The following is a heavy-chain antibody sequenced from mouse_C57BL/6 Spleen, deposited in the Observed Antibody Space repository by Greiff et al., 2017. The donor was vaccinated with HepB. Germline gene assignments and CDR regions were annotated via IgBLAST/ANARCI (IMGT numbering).Heavy chain of an antibody. CDR2: INYDGSST. D-gene: IGHD1-1*01. CDR3: AREDYGSYFDY. Sequence: DVKLVESEGGLVQPGSSMKLSCTASGFTFSDYYMAWVRQVPEKGLEWVANINYDGSSTYYLDSLKSRFIISRDNAKNILYLQMSSLKSEDTATYYCAREDYGSYFDYWGQGTTLTVSS. CDR1: GFTFSDYY. J-gene: IGHJ2*01. V-gene: IGHV5-16*01.